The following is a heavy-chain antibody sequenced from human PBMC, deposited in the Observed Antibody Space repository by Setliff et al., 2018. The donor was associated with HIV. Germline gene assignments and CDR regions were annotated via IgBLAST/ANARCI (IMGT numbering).Heavy chain of an antibody. CDR3: ARDDRCSGGACYDR. Sequence: PSETLSLTCTVPGGSISSYYWSWIRQPPGKGLEWIGYIYYSGSTKYNPSLKSRVTISADTSKNQFSLKLSSVTAADTAVYFCARDDRCSGGACYDRWGQGTLVTVSS. J-gene: IGHJ5*02. CDR2: IYYSGST. CDR1: GGSISSYY. D-gene: IGHD2-21*02. V-gene: IGHV4-59*01.